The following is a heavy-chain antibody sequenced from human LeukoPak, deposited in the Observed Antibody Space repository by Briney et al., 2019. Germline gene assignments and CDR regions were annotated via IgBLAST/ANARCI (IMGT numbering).Heavy chain of an antibody. Sequence: SETLSLTCAVYGGSFSGYYWSWIRQPPGKGLEWIGEINHSGSTNYNPSLKSRVTISVDTSKNQFSLKLSSVTAADTAMYYCARRLTTVTTKSRRNFDYWGQGILVTVSS. CDR1: GGSFSGYY. CDR2: INHSGST. V-gene: IGHV4-34*01. CDR3: ARRLTTVTTKSRRNFDY. D-gene: IGHD4-17*01. J-gene: IGHJ4*02.